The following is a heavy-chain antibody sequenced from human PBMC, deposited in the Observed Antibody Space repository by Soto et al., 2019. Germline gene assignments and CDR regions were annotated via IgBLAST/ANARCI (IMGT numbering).Heavy chain of an antibody. CDR1: GGSISSGGTGSY. D-gene: IGHD1-1*01. Sequence: QVQLQESGPGLVKPSQTLSLTCTVSGGSISSGGTGSYWTWIRQLPRKGLEWIGYIYYTGTTYYNTSLQSRPTISIDTSENPFSLKLTSGTAADTTVYFCASGHDAYKVRYWGQGTLVTVSS. V-gene: IGHV4-31*03. CDR3: ASGHDAYKVRY. J-gene: IGHJ4*02. CDR2: IYYTGTT.